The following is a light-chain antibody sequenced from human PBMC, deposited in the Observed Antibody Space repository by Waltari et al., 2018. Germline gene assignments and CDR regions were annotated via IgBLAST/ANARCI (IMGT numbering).Light chain of an antibody. J-gene: IGKJ2*01. Sequence: DIQMTQSPNSLSASVGDRVTITCRASQGITNSLTWYQQKPGQAPELLLYATSRLEGGVPSRFSGSGSGTDYTLTISSLQPEDFATYYCQQYYSTPYTFGQGTRLEIK. CDR3: QQYYSTPYT. V-gene: IGKV1-NL1*01. CDR1: QGITNS. CDR2: ATS.